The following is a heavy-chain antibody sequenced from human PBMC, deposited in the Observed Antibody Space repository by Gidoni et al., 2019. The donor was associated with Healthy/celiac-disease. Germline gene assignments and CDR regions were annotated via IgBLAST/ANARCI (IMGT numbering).Heavy chain of an antibody. Sequence: VQLVESGGGLVQPGGALRLSCSAPGFTFRSYAMHWVRQAPGKGLEYVSAISSNGGSTYYADSVKGRFTISRDNSKNTLYLQMSSLRAEDTAVYYCVKDLGDYFDYWGQGTLVTVSS. D-gene: IGHD4-17*01. CDR3: VKDLGDYFDY. CDR1: GFTFRSYA. CDR2: ISSNGGST. V-gene: IGHV3-64D*06. J-gene: IGHJ4*02.